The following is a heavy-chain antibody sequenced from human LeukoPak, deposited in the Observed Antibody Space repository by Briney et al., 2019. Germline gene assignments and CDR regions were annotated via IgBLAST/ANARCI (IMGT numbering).Heavy chain of an antibody. Sequence: PGGSLRLSCAASGFTFSSYWMSWVRQAPGKGLEWVANIKQDGSKKYYVDSVKGRFTISRDNAKNSLYLQMNSLRAEDTAVYYCAREEHYDFWSGYYYYYGMDVWGQGTTVTVSS. CDR2: IKQDGSKK. CDR1: GFTFSSYW. V-gene: IGHV3-7*01. D-gene: IGHD3-3*01. J-gene: IGHJ6*02. CDR3: AREEHYDFWSGYYYYYGMDV.